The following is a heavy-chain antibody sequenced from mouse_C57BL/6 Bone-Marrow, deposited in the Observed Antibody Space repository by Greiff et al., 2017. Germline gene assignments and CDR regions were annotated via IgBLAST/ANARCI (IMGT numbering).Heavy chain of an antibody. J-gene: IGHJ4*01. CDR1: GFSLSTFGMG. CDR3: ARMSYDGYYDAMDY. CDR2: IWWDDDK. D-gene: IGHD2-3*01. V-gene: IGHV8-8*01. Sequence: VTLKVSGPGILQPSQTLSLTCSFSGFSLSTFGMGVGWIRQPSGKGLEWLAHIWWDDDKYYNPALKSRLTISKDTSKHQVFLKIANVDTADTATYYCARMSYDGYYDAMDYWGQGTSVTVSS.